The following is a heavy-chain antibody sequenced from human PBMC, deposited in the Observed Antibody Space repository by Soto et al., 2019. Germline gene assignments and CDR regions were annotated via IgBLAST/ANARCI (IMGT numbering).Heavy chain of an antibody. J-gene: IGHJ6*02. CDR2: IIPILGIA. Sequence: QVQLVQSGAEVKKPGSSVKVSCKASGGTFSSYTISWVRQAPGQGLEWMGRIIPILGIANYAQKFQGRVTIAAHRSMSKXYMELSSLRSEDTAVYYCASWGLHDGSGTHYGMDVWGQGTTVTVSS. CDR1: GGTFSSYT. CDR3: ASWGLHDGSGTHYGMDV. D-gene: IGHD3-10*01. V-gene: IGHV1-69*02.